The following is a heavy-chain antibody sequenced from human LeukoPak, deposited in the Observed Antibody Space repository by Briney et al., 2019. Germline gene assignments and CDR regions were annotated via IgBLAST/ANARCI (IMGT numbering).Heavy chain of an antibody. V-gene: IGHV3-23*01. J-gene: IGHJ4*02. CDR3: ASSDIVVVPAAD. Sequence: PGGSLGLSCTASGFTLSGYERSWIRQAPGKGLEWVSSIDYSGGSTYYADSVKGRFTISRDNSKNTLYLQMNSLRAEDTAVYYCASSDIVVVPAADWGQGTLVTVSS. CDR2: IDYSGGST. D-gene: IGHD2-2*01. CDR1: GFTLSGYE.